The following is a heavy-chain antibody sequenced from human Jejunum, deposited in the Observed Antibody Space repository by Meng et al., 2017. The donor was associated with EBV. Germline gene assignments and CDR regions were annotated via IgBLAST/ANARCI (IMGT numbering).Heavy chain of an antibody. CDR1: GGSFGGYF. J-gene: IGHJ4*02. Sequence: QGQLRQWGAGLLKPSGTLSLTCAVSGGSFGGYFWTWIRQAPGKGLEWIGEINQVGSTNYNPSLKSRVTISVDTSNIQFSLKVTSVTAADTAVYYCARSGAIIGVQGAPDYWGQGTLVTVSS. CDR3: ARSGAIIGVQGAPDY. V-gene: IGHV4-34*01. D-gene: IGHD3-3*01. CDR2: INQVGST.